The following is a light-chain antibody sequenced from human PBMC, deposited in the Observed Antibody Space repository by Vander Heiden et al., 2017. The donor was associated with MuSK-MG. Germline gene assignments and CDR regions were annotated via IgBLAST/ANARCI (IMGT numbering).Light chain of an antibody. J-gene: IGLJ1*01. CDR1: SSNIGAGYD. CDR3: QSYDSSLSGLYV. V-gene: IGLV1-40*01. CDR2: GNS. Sequence: QSVLTQPPSVLGDPGQRGTSSCTGSSSNIGAGYDVHGYQQLPGTAPKLLIYGNSNRRTGGPDRFSGSNSGASASLAITGLQAEDEADYYCQSYDSSLSGLYVVGTGTRV.